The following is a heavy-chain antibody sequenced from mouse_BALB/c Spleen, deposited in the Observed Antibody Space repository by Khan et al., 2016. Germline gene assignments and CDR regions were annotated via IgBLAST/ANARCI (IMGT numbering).Heavy chain of an antibody. CDR1: GFSLTRYG. Sequence: VQLQESGPGLVAPSQSLSITCTVSGFSLTRYGVHWVRQPPGKGLEWLGVIWAGGGTDYNSALMSRLRISKDNSKSRAFLKRNSLQTDDAAMYYCARDPEFITSSTGTMDYWGQGTSVTVSS. V-gene: IGHV2-9*02. CDR3: ARDPEFITSSTGTMDY. D-gene: IGHD1-2*01. J-gene: IGHJ4*01. CDR2: IWAGGGT.